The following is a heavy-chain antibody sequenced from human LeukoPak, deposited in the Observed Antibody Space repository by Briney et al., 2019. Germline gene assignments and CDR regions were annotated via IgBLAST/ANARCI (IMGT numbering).Heavy chain of an antibody. D-gene: IGHD6-19*01. CDR2: ITGSGGTK. J-gene: IGHJ4*02. V-gene: IGHV3-23*01. Sequence: PGGSLRLSCAASGFSFTSYAMSWVRQAPGKGLEWVSAITGSGGTKYYADSVKGRFTISRDSSKNTLFLQMNSLRAEDTAVYSCAKDLAPFTNGWYAFDYWGRGILVTVSP. CDR3: AKDLAPFTNGWYAFDY. CDR1: GFSFTSYA.